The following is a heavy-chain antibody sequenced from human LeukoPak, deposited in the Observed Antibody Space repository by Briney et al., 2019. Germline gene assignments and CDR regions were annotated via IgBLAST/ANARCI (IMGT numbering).Heavy chain of an antibody. D-gene: IGHD6-13*01. V-gene: IGHV4-59*08. J-gene: IGHJ4*02. CDR2: IYYSGST. CDR3: ARLARIAAAGFFDY. Sequence: KSSETLSLTCTVSGGSINSYYWGWIRQPPGKGLEWMGYIYYSGSTNYNPSLRSRVTISVDTSKNQFSLKLSSVTAADTAVYYCARLARIAAAGFFDYWGQGTLVTVSS. CDR1: GGSINSYY.